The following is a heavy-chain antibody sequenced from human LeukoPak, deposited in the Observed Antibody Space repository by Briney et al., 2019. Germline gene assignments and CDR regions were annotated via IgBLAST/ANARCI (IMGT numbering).Heavy chain of an antibody. V-gene: IGHV3-30*18. CDR3: AKSNGYCSGGNCYQNY. CDR1: GFTFTDCA. D-gene: IGHD2-15*01. Sequence: GGSLRLSCAASGFTFTDCAMHWVRQAPGRGLEWVTVISYDGSNTYYRDSVKGRFTISRDNSRNTVSLQMNSLRAENTALYYCAKSNGYCSGGNCYQNYWGQGNLVTVSS. CDR2: ISYDGSNT. J-gene: IGHJ4*02.